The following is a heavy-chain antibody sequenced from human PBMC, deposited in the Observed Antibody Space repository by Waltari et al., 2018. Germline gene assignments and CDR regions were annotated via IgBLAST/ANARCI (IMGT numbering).Heavy chain of an antibody. CDR3: SREEQTFDFYGMDV. V-gene: IGHV4-30-4*08. J-gene: IGHJ6*02. D-gene: IGHD1-26*01. Sequence: ELQESGPGLVRPSQTLSLTCTVPGGSISVDDNYWNWIRQTPGKGLEWIGYISYRGTTSHNPALQGRVTISADTSKNQFFMTLTSVTATDTAIYYCSREEQTFDFYGMDVWGPGTTVTVSS. CDR1: GGSISVDDNY. CDR2: ISYRGTT.